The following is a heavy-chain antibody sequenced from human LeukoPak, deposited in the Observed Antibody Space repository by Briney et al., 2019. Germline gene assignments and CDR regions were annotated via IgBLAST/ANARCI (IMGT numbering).Heavy chain of an antibody. CDR1: AFTFSSYG. J-gene: IGHJ4*02. D-gene: IGHD6-13*01. CDR3: ARDRSSSWSHFDY. Sequence: PGGSLRLSCVASAFTFSSYGINWVRQAPGKGLEWVAVKWHDGNSKYYADSVKGRFTISRDNSKNTLYLQMNSLRVEDTAVYYCARDRSSSWSHFDYWGRGTLVTVSS. CDR2: KWHDGNSK. V-gene: IGHV3-33*01.